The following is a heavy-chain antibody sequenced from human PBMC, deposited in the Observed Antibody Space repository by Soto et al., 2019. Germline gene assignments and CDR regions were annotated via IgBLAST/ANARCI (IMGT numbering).Heavy chain of an antibody. CDR1: GGTFSSYA. CDR2: IIPIFGTA. D-gene: IGHD3-10*01. V-gene: IGHV1-69*12. CDR3: ASPTMDYYYCYGMDV. J-gene: IGHJ6*02. Sequence: QVQLVQSGAEVKKPGSSVKVSCKASGGTFSSYAISWVRQAPGQGLEWMGGIIPIFGTANYAQKFQSRVTITADQITSTAYIELSSLRSDDTAVYYCASPTMDYYYCYGMDVWGQGTTVTVSS.